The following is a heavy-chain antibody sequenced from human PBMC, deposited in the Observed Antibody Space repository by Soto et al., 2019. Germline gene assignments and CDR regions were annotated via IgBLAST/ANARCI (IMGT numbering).Heavy chain of an antibody. Sequence: GGSLRLSCAASGFTFSSYSMNWVRQAPGKGLEWVSSISSSSSYIYYADSVKGRFTISRDNAKNSLYLQMNSLRAEDTAVYYCARNGWLRSYSSDYWGQGPLVTLAS. D-gene: IGHD5-12*01. CDR1: GFTFSSYS. CDR2: ISSSSSYI. CDR3: ARNGWLRSYSSDY. V-gene: IGHV3-21*01. J-gene: IGHJ4*02.